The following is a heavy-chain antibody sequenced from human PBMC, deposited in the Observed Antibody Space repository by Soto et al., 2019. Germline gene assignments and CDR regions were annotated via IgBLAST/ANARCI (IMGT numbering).Heavy chain of an antibody. D-gene: IGHD4-17*01. CDR2: VSYDGRNK. Sequence: QVQLVESGGGVVQPGTSLRLSCAASGFTFSSYGMHWVRQAPGKGLEWVAVVSYDGRNKYYADAVRGRFTISRDNSERTLDLQMNSLRAEDTAVYYCAKQGDYDGLFEYWGRGTLVTVSS. CDR3: AKQGDYDGLFEY. J-gene: IGHJ4*02. V-gene: IGHV3-30*18. CDR1: GFTFSSYG.